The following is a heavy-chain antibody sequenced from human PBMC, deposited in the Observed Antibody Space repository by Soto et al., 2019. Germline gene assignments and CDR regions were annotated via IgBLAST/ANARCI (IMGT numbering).Heavy chain of an antibody. Sequence: PSETLSLTCNVSGASISSYNYWGWFRQPPGKGLVWIGYIYYRGNTDYNPSLKSRVTISLDTPKNQFSLKLSSVTAADTAVYYCARHPGYYDILTGYTTYYFDYWGQGILVTVSS. J-gene: IGHJ4*02. CDR2: IYYRGNT. V-gene: IGHV4-59*08. D-gene: IGHD3-9*01. CDR1: GASISSYNY. CDR3: ARHPGYYDILTGYTTYYFDY.